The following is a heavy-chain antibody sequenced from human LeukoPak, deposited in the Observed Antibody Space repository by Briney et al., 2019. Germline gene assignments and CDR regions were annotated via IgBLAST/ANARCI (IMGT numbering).Heavy chain of an antibody. V-gene: IGHV3-30-3*01. J-gene: IGHJ6*02. CDR3: ARGRRFGEVGYYYYGMDV. CDR2: ISYDGSNK. CDR1: GFTFSSYA. D-gene: IGHD3-10*01. Sequence: PGGSLRLSCAASGFTFSSYATHWVRQAPGKGLEWVAVISYDGSNKYYADSVKGRFTISRDNSKNTLYLQMNSLRAEDTAVYYCARGRRFGEVGYYYYGMDVWGQGTTVTVSS.